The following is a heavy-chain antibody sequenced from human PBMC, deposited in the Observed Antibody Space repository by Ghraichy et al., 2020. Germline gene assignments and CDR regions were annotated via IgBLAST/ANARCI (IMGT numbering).Heavy chain of an antibody. J-gene: IGHJ4*02. Sequence: GGSLRLSCAVSGFTVSSNYMSWVRQAPGKGLEWVSVIYSGGNTYYAGSVKGRFTISRDNSKNTLYLQMNSLRAEDTAVYYCARENYYGSGRGFDYWGQGTLVTVPS. D-gene: IGHD3-10*01. CDR1: GFTVSSNY. V-gene: IGHV3-53*01. CDR2: IYSGGNT. CDR3: ARENYYGSGRGFDY.